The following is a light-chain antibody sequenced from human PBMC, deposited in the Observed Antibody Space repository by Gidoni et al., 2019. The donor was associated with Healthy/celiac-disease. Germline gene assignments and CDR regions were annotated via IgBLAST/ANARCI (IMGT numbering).Light chain of an antibody. Sequence: DIQMTQSPSSLSASVGDRVTISCRASQRISNYLAWYPQKLVKVPKLLIYAASTLQSGVPSRFSGSGSGTDFTLTISSLQPEDVATYYCQKYNSAPRTFGQGTKVEIK. CDR1: QRISNY. J-gene: IGKJ1*01. CDR3: QKYNSAPRT. V-gene: IGKV1-27*01. CDR2: AAS.